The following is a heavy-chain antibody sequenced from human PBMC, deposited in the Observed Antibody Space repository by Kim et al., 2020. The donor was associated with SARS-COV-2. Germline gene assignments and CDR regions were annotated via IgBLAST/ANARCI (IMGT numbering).Heavy chain of an antibody. CDR1: GFTFSSYA. V-gene: IGHV3-30*04. CDR3: ARSYDFWSGYIDY. J-gene: IGHJ4*02. CDR2: ISYDGSNK. Sequence: GGSLRLSCAASGFTFSSYAMHWVRQAPGKGLEWVAVISYDGSNKYYADSVKGRFTISRDNSKNTLYLQMNSLRAEDTAVYYCARSYDFWSGYIDYWGQGT. D-gene: IGHD3-3*01.